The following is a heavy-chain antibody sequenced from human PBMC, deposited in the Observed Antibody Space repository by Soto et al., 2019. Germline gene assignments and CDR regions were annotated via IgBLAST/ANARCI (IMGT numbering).Heavy chain of an antibody. CDR1: GGTFSSYA. CDR2: IIPIFGTA. CDR3: ASPYCSSTSCYRGGWFDP. Sequence: QVQLVQSGAEVKKPGSSVKVSCKASGGTFSSYAISWVRQAPGQGLEWMGGIIPIFGTANYAQKFQGRVTITADESTSTAYMELSSLRSEYTAVYYCASPYCSSTSCYRGGWFDPWGQGTLVTVSS. D-gene: IGHD2-2*01. V-gene: IGHV1-69*01. J-gene: IGHJ5*02.